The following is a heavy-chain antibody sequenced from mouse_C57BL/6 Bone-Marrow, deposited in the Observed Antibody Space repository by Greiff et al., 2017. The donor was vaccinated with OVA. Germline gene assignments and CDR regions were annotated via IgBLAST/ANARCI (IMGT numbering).Heavy chain of an antibody. CDR3: TPTGTEPWFAY. CDR2: IRNKANNHAT. V-gene: IGHV6-6*01. Sequence: EVQLVESGGGLVQPGGSMKLSCAASGFTFSDAWMDWVRQSPEKGLEWVAEIRNKANNHATYYAESVKGRFTISRDDSKSSVYLQMNSLRAEDTGIYYCTPTGTEPWFAYWGQGTLVTVSA. D-gene: IGHD4-1*02. CDR1: GFTFSDAW. J-gene: IGHJ3*01.